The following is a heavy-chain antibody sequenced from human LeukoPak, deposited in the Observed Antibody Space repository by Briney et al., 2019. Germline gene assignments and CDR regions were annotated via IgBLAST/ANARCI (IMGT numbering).Heavy chain of an antibody. D-gene: IGHD3-10*01. Sequence: GGSLRLSCAASGFTFSSYSMNWVRQAPGKGLEWVSSISSSSYIYYADSVKGRFTISRDNAKNSLYLQMNSLRAEDTAVYYCARDRGLLWFGELAHYYYGMDVWGQGTTVTVSS. CDR1: GFTFSSYS. CDR2: ISSSSYI. J-gene: IGHJ6*02. CDR3: ARDRGLLWFGELAHYYYGMDV. V-gene: IGHV3-21*01.